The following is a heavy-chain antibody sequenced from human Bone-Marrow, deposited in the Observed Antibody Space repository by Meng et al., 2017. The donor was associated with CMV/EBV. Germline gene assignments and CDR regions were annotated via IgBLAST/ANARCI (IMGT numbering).Heavy chain of an antibody. CDR2: ISYDGSNK. D-gene: IGHD1-14*01. V-gene: IGHV3-30*04. J-gene: IGHJ3*02. CDR3: ARGSVRSFHARGNLLAPDAFDI. Sequence: GGSLRPSCAASGFTFGSYAMHWVRQAPGKGLEWVAVISYDGSNKYYADSVKGRFTISRDNSKNTLYLQMNSLRAEDTAVYYCARGSVRSFHARGNLLAPDAFDIWGQGTMVTVSS. CDR1: GFTFGSYA.